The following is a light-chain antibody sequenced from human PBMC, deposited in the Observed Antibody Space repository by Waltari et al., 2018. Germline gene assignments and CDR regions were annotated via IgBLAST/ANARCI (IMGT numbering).Light chain of an antibody. CDR1: QSIGRK. V-gene: IGKV1-39*01. CDR2: AAS. CDR3: QQSSTIPYS. J-gene: IGKJ2*03. Sequence: DIQMTQSPSSLSASVGDRVPITCRASQSIGRKLNWYQQKPGKAPNLLVYAASTLQSGTPSRFSGSASGTDFTLTISSLQPDDSATYYCQQSSTIPYSFGQGTKVEIK.